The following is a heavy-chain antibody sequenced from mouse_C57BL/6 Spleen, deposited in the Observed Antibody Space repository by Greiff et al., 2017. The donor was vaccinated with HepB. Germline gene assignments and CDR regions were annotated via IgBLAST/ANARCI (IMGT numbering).Heavy chain of an antibody. J-gene: IGHJ4*01. CDR2: INYDGSST. CDR3: ARERPYAMDY. CDR1: GFTFSDYY. V-gene: IGHV5-16*01. Sequence: EVHLVESEGGLVQPGSSMKLSCTASGFTFSDYYMAWVRQVPEKGPEWVANINYDGSSTYYLDSLESRFIISRDNAKNILYLQMSSLKSEDTATYYCARERPYAMDYWGQGTSVTVSS.